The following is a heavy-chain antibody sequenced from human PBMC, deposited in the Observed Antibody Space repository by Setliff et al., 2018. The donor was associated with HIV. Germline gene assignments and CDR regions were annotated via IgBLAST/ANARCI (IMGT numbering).Heavy chain of an antibody. Sequence: PGGSLRLSCAASGFPFSLYSMNWVRQTPGRGLEWVSSINGNTLYISYAASVRRRFTISRDNAKGSLYLQLASLRPEDTGVYFCARVGSSTSLDYCGQGILVTVS. CDR2: INGNTLYI. V-gene: IGHV3-21*06. CDR3: ARVGSSTSLDY. J-gene: IGHJ4*02. CDR1: GFPFSLYS. D-gene: IGHD6-13*01.